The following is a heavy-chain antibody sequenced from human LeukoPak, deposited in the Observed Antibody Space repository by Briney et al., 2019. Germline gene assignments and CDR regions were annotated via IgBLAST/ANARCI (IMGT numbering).Heavy chain of an antibody. D-gene: IGHD1-26*01. CDR1: GFTFSSYG. CDR2: ISYDGSNK. Sequence: GRSLRLSCAASGFTFSSYGMHWVRQAPGQGLEWVAVISYDGSNKYYADSVKGRFTISRDNSKNTLYLQMNSLRAEDTAVYYCAKGRSGSYPEFDYWGQGTLVTVSS. V-gene: IGHV3-30*18. CDR3: AKGRSGSYPEFDY. J-gene: IGHJ4*02.